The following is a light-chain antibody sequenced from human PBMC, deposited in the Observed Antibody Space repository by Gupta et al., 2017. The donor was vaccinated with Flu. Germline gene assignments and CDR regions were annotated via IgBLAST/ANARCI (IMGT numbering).Light chain of an antibody. CDR2: EAS. CDR3: QQRDNWPLA. Sequence: DIVLAQSPATLSLSPGESATLSCRASQTVNRDVAWYQQKPGQAPRRLIYEASNRATGIPARFSGSGSGTDFTLTISRLEPEDFALDYCQQRDNWPLACGGGTKVEIK. J-gene: IGKJ4*01. CDR1: QTVNRD. V-gene: IGKV3-11*01.